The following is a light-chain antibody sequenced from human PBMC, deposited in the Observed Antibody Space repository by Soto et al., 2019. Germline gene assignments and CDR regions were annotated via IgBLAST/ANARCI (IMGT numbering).Light chain of an antibody. CDR3: QQRTKWPPSWT. V-gene: IGKV3-11*01. J-gene: IGKJ1*01. CDR1: ESISTD. Sequence: IGVKKSAATLSLYKGESATISCRATESISTDLAWYQQKPGQAPRLLIYDASKRASGIPVRFSGSGSGTDFALTISGLEPEDFAVYYCQQRTKWPPSWTFGQVTNVDIK. CDR2: DAS.